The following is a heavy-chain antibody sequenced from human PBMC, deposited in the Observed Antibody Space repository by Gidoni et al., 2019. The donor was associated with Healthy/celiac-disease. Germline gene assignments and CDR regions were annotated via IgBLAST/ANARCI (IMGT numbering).Heavy chain of an antibody. J-gene: IGHJ6*02. V-gene: IGHV3-9*01. CDR1: GFTFDDYA. CDR3: AKEAAADFYYYYGMDV. CDR2: ISWNSGSI. Sequence: EVQLVESGGGLVQPGRSLRLSCAASGFTFDDYAMHWVRQAPGKGLEWVSGISWNSGSIGYADSVKGRFTISRDNAKNSLYLQMNSLRAEDTALYYCAKEAAADFYYYYGMDVWGQGTTVTVSS. D-gene: IGHD6-13*01.